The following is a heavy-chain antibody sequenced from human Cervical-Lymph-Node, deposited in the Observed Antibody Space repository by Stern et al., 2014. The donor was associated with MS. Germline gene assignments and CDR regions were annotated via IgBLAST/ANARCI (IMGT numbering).Heavy chain of an antibody. D-gene: IGHD1/OR15-1a*01. CDR3: TRLDNWNIGS. J-gene: IGHJ5*02. V-gene: IGHV5-51*01. Sequence: EMQLVESGAEVKKPGESLKISCKGSGYSFASYWIGWVRQMPGQGLEWMGIIYPGDSDTRYNTSFQGQVTMSADKSINTASLQWSSLKASDTAVYYCTRLDNWNIGSWGQGTLVTVSS. CDR1: GYSFASYW. CDR2: IYPGDSDT.